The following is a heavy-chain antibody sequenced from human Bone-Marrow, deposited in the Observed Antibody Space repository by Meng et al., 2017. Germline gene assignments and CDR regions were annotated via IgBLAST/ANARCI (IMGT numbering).Heavy chain of an antibody. J-gene: IGHJ4*02. CDR1: GFTFSDYY. Sequence: GESLKISCAASGFTFSDYYMSRIRQAPGKGLEWVSYISSSGSTIYYADSVKGRFTISRDNAKNSLYLQMNSLRAEDTAVYYCARDSGGIAAAGTVGYWGQGTLVTVSS. D-gene: IGHD6-13*01. V-gene: IGHV3-11*01. CDR2: ISSSGSTI. CDR3: ARDSGGIAAAGTVGY.